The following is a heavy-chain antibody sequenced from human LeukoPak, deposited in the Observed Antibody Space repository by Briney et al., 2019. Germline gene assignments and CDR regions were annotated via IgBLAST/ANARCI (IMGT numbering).Heavy chain of an antibody. Sequence: SETLSLTRTVSGGSISSGGYYWSWIRQHPGKGLEWIGYIYYSGSTYYNPSLKSRVTISVDTSKNQFSLKLSSVTAADTAVYYCARATKYIGDYVRYYFDYWGQGTLVTVSS. V-gene: IGHV4-31*03. J-gene: IGHJ4*02. CDR1: GGSISSGGYY. D-gene: IGHD4-17*01. CDR2: IYYSGST. CDR3: ARATKYIGDYVRYYFDY.